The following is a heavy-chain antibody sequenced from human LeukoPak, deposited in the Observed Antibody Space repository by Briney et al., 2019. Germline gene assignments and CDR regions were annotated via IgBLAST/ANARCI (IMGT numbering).Heavy chain of an antibody. V-gene: IGHV3-33*01. J-gene: IGHJ4*02. CDR3: ARGYDYGDYGVVE. D-gene: IGHD4-17*01. Sequence: GGSLRLSCAACGFTFGNYGMHLVRQAPGKGLEWVAVIWYDGSNKYYSDSVRGRFTISRDNSKNTLYLQMNSLRAEDTAVYYCARGYDYGDYGVVEWGQGTLVTVSS. CDR1: GFTFGNYG. CDR2: IWYDGSNK.